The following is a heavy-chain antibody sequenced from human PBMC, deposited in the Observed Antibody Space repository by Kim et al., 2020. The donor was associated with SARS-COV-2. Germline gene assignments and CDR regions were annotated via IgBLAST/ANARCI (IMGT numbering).Heavy chain of an antibody. D-gene: IGHD6-13*01. CDR2: ISSSPSYI. V-gene: IGHV3-21*01. CDR3: ARDRIAEPRSYFYGMDV. Sequence: GGSLRLSCAASGFTFVSYRMNWVRQAPGKGLEWVSSISSSPSYIYYADSVKGRFTISRDNAKNSLYLQINSLRGEDTAVYYCARDRIAEPRSYFYGMDVWGQGTKVTVSS. J-gene: IGHJ6*02. CDR1: GFTFVSYR.